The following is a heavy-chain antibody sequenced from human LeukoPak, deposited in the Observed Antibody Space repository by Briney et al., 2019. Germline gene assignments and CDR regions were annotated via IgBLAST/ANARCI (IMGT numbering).Heavy chain of an antibody. V-gene: IGHV4-4*07. Sequence: SETLSLTCAVSGASITSFHWTWFRQPAGRGLEWIGLIYTSGSTLYNPSIQSRVAMSVDVTKNQLSLKLSYVTAADAATYYCARKDGDYWGQGTLVTVSS. CDR2: IYTSGST. D-gene: IGHD6-6*01. CDR3: ARKDGDY. J-gene: IGHJ4*02. CDR1: GASITSFH.